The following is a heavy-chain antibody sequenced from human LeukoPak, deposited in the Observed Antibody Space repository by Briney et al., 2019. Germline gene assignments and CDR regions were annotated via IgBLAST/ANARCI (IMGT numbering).Heavy chain of an antibody. CDR1: GGSFSGYY. J-gene: IGHJ4*02. CDR3: ARLRAYYYDSSGYYNFDF. D-gene: IGHD3-22*01. Sequence: PSETLSLTCAVYGGSFSGYYWNWIRQPPGEGLEWIGEINHSGATNYNPSLKSRVTISVDTSKNQFSLRLSSVTAADTAVYYCARLRAYYYDSSGYYNFDFWGQGTLVTVSS. V-gene: IGHV4-34*01. CDR2: INHSGAT.